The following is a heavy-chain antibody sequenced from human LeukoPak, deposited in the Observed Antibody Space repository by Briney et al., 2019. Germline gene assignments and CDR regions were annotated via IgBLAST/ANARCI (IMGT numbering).Heavy chain of an antibody. CDR2: IRYDGSNK. CDR1: GFTFSSYG. CDR3: AKEPRNMVRGVALYSMDV. V-gene: IGHV3-30*02. J-gene: IGHJ6*03. Sequence: GGSLRLSCAASGFTFSSYGMHWVRQAPGKGLEGVALIRYDGSNKYYADSVKGRFTISRDNSKNPLYLQMNSLRAEDTAVYYCAKEPRNMVRGVALYSMDVWGKGATVTISS. D-gene: IGHD3-10*01.